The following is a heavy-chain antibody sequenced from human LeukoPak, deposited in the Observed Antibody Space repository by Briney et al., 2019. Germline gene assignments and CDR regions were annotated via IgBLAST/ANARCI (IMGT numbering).Heavy chain of an antibody. V-gene: IGHV3-21*01. J-gene: IGHJ4*02. CDR2: IRSSSSYI. CDR1: GFTFSSYS. CDR3: TSSGWLIDY. D-gene: IGHD6-19*01. Sequence: GGSLRLSCAASGFTFSSYSMNWVRQAPGKGLEWVSSIRSSSSYIYYADSVKGRFTISRDIAKNSLYLQMNSLIAEDTAVYYCTSSGWLIDYWGQGTLATVSS.